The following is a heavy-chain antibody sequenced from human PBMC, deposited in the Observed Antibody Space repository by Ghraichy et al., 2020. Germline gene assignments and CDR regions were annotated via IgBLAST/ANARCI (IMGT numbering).Heavy chain of an antibody. CDR3: AREPTPRYYFDY. Sequence: LSLTCAASGFTFSSYGMHWVRQAPGKGLEWVAVIWYDGSNKYYADSVKGRFTISRDNSKNTLYLQMNSLRAEDTAVYYCAREPTPRYYFDYWGQGTLVTVSS. J-gene: IGHJ4*02. V-gene: IGHV3-33*01. CDR1: GFTFSSYG. CDR2: IWYDGSNK.